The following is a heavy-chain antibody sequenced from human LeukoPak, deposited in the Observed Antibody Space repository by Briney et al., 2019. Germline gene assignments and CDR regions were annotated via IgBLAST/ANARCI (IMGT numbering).Heavy chain of an antibody. CDR3: ARVSYDSSGYSFSSDAFDI. D-gene: IGHD3-22*01. Sequence: ASVKVSCKASGYTFTSYAMHWVRQAPGQRLEWMGWINAGNGNTKYSQKFQGRVTITRDTSASTAYMELSSLRSEDTAVYYCARVSYDSSGYSFSSDAFDIWGQGTMVTVSS. J-gene: IGHJ3*02. CDR2: INAGNGNT. V-gene: IGHV1-3*01. CDR1: GYTFTSYA.